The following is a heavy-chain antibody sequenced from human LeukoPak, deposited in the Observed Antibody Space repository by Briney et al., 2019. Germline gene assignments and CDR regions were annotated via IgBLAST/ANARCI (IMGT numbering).Heavy chain of an antibody. Sequence: SETLSLTCTVSGGSIRSGSHYWAWLRQPPGKGLEWIGSIYYSGSTYYNPSLENRVTISIDTSKNPFSLKLSSLSAADTSVYYCAKRDDSGGNLVDLWGQGTLVTVS. V-gene: IGHV4-39*02. J-gene: IGHJ4*02. CDR2: IYYSGST. CDR3: AKRDDSGGNLVDL. D-gene: IGHD3-22*01. CDR1: GGSIRSGSHY.